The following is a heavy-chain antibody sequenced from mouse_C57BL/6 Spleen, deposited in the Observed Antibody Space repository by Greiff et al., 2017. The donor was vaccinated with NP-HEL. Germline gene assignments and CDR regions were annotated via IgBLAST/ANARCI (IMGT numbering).Heavy chain of an antibody. CDR2: IRNKANGYTT. D-gene: IGHD2-10*02. J-gene: IGHJ1*03. Sequence: EVQRVESGGGLVQPGGSLSLSCAASGFTFTDYYMSWVRQPPGKALEWLGFIRNKANGYTTEYSASVKGRFTSSRDNSQSILYLQMNALRAEDSATYYCARYLSIYWYFDVWGTGTTVTVSS. CDR1: GFTFTDYY. V-gene: IGHV7-3*01. CDR3: ARYLSIYWYFDV.